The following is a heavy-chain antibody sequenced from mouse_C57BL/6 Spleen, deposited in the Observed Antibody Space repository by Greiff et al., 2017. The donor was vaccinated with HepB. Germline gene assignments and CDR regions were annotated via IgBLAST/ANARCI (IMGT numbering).Heavy chain of an antibody. CDR1: GYTFTDYN. D-gene: IGHD4-1*01. Sequence: VQLQQSGPELVKPGASVKMSCKASGYTFTDYNMHWVKQSHGKSLEWIGYINPNNGGTSYNQKFKGKATLTVNKSSSTAYMELRSLTSEDSAVYYCAKDLNWDDAMDYWGQGTSVTVSS. J-gene: IGHJ4*01. CDR3: AKDLNWDDAMDY. CDR2: INPNNGGT. V-gene: IGHV1-22*01.